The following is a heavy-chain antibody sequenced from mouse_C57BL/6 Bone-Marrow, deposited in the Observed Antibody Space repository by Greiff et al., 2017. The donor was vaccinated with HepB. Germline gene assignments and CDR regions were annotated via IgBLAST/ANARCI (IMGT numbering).Heavy chain of an antibody. Sequence: EVKVVESGPELVKPGASVKIPCKASGYTFTDYNMDWVKQSHGKSLEWIGDINPNNGGTNYNQKFKGKATLTVDKSSSTAYMELRSLTSEDTAVYYCARSKGGYSNYPFDYWGQGTTLTVSS. CDR2: INPNNGGT. CDR3: ARSKGGYSNYPFDY. J-gene: IGHJ2*01. V-gene: IGHV1-18*01. D-gene: IGHD2-5*01. CDR1: GYTFTDYN.